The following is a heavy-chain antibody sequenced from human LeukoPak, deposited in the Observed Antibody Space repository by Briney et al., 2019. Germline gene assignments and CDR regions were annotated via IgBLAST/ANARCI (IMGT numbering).Heavy chain of an antibody. Sequence: GRSLRLSCAASGFTFSSYGMHWVRQAPGKGLGWVALIWGDGSDNYYADSVKGRFTISRDNSKNTLYLQMNSLRAEDTAVYYCAKDHSTHYYGSGTYGPRGYSDYWGQGTLVTVSS. CDR1: GFTFSSYG. V-gene: IGHV3-33*06. J-gene: IGHJ4*02. CDR2: IWGDGSDN. D-gene: IGHD3-10*01. CDR3: AKDHSTHYYGSGTYGPRGYSDY.